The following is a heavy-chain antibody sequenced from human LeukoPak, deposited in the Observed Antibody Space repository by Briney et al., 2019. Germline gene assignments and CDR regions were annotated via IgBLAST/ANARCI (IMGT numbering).Heavy chain of an antibody. CDR1: GGSFSGYY. CDR3: ARGGDTAMVQHFDY. Sequence: SETLSLTCAVYGGSFSGYYWSWIRQPPGKGLEWIGEINHSGSTNYNPSLKSRVTISVDTSKNQFSLKLRSVTAADTAVYYCARGGDTAMVQHFDYWGQGTLVTVSS. CDR2: INHSGST. D-gene: IGHD5-18*01. J-gene: IGHJ4*02. V-gene: IGHV4-34*01.